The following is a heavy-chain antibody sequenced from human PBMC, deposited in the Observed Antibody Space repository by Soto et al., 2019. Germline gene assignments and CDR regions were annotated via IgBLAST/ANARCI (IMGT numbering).Heavy chain of an antibody. CDR2: INAGNGNT. D-gene: IGHD2-15*01. CDR1: GYTFSKYA. Sequence: GASVKVSCKASGYTFSKYAMQWVRQAPGQRLEWMGWINAGNGNTKYSQKFQGRVTITRDTSASTAYMELSSLRSEDTAVYYCARDLGGWPDYWGQGTLVTVSS. V-gene: IGHV1-3*01. CDR3: ARDLGGWPDY. J-gene: IGHJ4*02.